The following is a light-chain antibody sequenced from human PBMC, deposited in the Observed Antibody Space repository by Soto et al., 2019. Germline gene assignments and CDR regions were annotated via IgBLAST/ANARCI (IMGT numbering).Light chain of an antibody. V-gene: IGKV1-33*01. CDR2: DAS. Sequence: DIQMTQSPSSLSASVGDRVTIACQSSHDVSRNLNWFQKKPGEAPKLLIYDASNLERGVPSRFSGSGSGTDFTLTISSLQPEDVATYYCQQYNSMLSFGGGTEVEIK. J-gene: IGKJ4*01. CDR3: QQYNSMLS. CDR1: HDVSRN.